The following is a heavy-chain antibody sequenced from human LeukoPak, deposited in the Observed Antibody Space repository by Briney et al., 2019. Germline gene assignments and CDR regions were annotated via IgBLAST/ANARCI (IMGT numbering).Heavy chain of an antibody. D-gene: IGHD2-21*02. CDR1: GGSFSGYY. Sequence: SETLSLTCAVYGGSFSGYYWSWIRQPPGKGLEWIGEINHSGSTNYNPSLKSRVTISVDTSKNQFSLKLSSVTAADTAVYYCASSTCGGDCYHLDYWGQGTLVTVSS. CDR3: ASSTCGGDCYHLDY. CDR2: INHSGST. J-gene: IGHJ4*02. V-gene: IGHV4-34*01.